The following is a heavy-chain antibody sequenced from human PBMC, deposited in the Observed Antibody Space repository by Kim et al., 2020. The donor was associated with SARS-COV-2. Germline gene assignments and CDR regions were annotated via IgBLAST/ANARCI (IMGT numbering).Heavy chain of an antibody. CDR1: GFSFSSYW. D-gene: IGHD3-22*01. CDR3: ARGDSGYYDSSGYYSNAPDY. CDR2: IKQDGSEK. J-gene: IGHJ4*02. V-gene: IGHV3-7*01. Sequence: GGSLRLSCAASGFSFSSYWMNWVRQAPGKGLEWVANIKQDGSEKYYVDSVKGRFTISRDNAKNSLYLQMNSLRAEDTAVYYCARGDSGYYDSSGYYSNAPDYWGQGTLVTVSS.